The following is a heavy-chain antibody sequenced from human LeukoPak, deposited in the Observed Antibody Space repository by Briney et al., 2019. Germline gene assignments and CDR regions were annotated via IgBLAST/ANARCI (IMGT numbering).Heavy chain of an antibody. CDR1: GFTFDDYA. CDR2: ISWNGGSI. J-gene: IGHJ4*02. V-gene: IGHV3-9*01. CDR3: ACDSSGYSY. D-gene: IGHD3-22*01. Sequence: GGSLRLSCAASGFTFDDYAMHWVRQVPGKGLEWVSGISWNGGSIGYADSVKGRFTISRDNAKNSLYLQMNSLRAEDTALYCCACDSSGYSYWGQGTLVTVPS.